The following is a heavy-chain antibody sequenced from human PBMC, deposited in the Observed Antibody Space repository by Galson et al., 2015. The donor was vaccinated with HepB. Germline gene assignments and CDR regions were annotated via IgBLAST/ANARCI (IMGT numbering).Heavy chain of an antibody. Sequence: SLRLSCAASGFAFNIYGMHWVRQAPGKGLEWVSGISGSGGSTYYADSVKGRFTIFRDNSKNTLYLQMNSLRAQDTAVYYCAKVDGVLGELLYYYFDYWGQGTLVTVSS. CDR1: GFAFNIYG. J-gene: IGHJ4*02. CDR3: AKVDGVLGELLYYYFDY. V-gene: IGHV3-23*01. CDR2: ISGSGGST. D-gene: IGHD3-10*01.